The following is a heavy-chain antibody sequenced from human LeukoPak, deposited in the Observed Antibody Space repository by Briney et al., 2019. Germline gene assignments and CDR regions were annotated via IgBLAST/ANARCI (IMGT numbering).Heavy chain of an antibody. J-gene: IGHJ4*02. D-gene: IGHD5-12*01. CDR1: GFTFSGYG. V-gene: IGHV3-30*03. Sequence: PGGSLRLSCVASGFTFSGYGMHWVRQAPGKGLEWVTVISYDGNNKYYGDSVKGRFTISRDNSKNTLDLQMNSLRVEDTAVYYCARDMDSGYDWGQGTLVTVSS. CDR2: ISYDGNNK. CDR3: ARDMDSGYD.